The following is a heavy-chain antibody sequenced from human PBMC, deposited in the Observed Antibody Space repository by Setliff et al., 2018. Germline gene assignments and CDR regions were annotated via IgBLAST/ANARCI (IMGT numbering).Heavy chain of an antibody. CDR2: IYWNGDT. CDR3: AFSPENDREWDH. D-gene: IGHD3-3*01. CDR1: GFSLSTSGVG. J-gene: IGHJ4*02. V-gene: IGHV2-5*01. Sequence: KSGPTLVNPTQTLTLTCTFSGFSLSTSGVGAGWIRQPPGKALEWLALIYWNGDTRYSPSLESRLTISKDTSKNQVVLTMTTMDPKDTGTYYCAFSPENDREWDHWGQGILVTVSS.